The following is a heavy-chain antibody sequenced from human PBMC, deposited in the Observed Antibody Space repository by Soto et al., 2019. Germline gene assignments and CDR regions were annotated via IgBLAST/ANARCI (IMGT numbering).Heavy chain of an antibody. V-gene: IGHV1-69*01. CDR3: AIGASPSYPYFFDS. J-gene: IGHJ4*02. CDR1: EGTFNSYA. CDR2: IIPYYNTL. Sequence: QAQVVQSGAEVRKPGSSVKLSCKASEGTFNSYAIAWVRQAPGQGLEWMGGIIPYYNTLNYAQKFQDSVTISSLDATNTVYLELSSLRSYVTAVYFCAIGASPSYPYFFDSWAQGPLVTFSS. D-gene: IGHD2-15*01.